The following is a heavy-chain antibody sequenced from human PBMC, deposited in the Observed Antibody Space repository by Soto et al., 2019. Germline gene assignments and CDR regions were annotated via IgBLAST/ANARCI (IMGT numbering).Heavy chain of an antibody. V-gene: IGHV1-18*01. D-gene: IGHD6-13*01. CDR3: ARVPDSSSWYAGWFDP. CDR1: GYTFTSYG. J-gene: IGHJ5*02. Sequence: ASVEVSCKASGYTFTSYGISWVRQAPGQGLEWMGWISAYNGNTNYAQKLQGRVTMTTDTSTSTAYMELRSLRSDDTAVYYCARVPDSSSWYAGWFDPWGQGTLVTVSS. CDR2: ISAYNGNT.